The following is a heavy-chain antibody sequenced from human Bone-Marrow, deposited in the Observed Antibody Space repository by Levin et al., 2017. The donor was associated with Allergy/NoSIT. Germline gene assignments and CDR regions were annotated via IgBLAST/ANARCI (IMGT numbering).Heavy chain of an antibody. CDR3: ARGAPTVITPRYFQH. CDR1: GFTFSNYT. D-gene: IGHD4-23*01. Sequence: GGSLRLSCTASGFTFSNYTVNWVRQAPGKGLEWVSYISSSSNAIYYADSVKGRFTISRDNAKNSVYLQMNSLRAEDTAVYYCARGAPTVITPRYFQHWGPGTLVAVSS. V-gene: IGHV3-48*01. CDR2: ISSSSNAI. J-gene: IGHJ1*01.